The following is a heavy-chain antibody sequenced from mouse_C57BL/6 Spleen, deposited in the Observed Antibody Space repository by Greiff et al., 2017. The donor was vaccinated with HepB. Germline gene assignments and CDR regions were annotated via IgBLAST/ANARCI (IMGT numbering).Heavy chain of an antibody. Sequence: EVKLEESGPGLVKPSQSLSLTCSVTGYSITSGYYWNWIRQFPGNKLEWMGYISYDGSNNYNPSLKNRISITRDTSKNQFFLKLNSVTTEDTATYYCATGTRYFDYWGQGTTLTVSS. CDR2: ISYDGSN. V-gene: IGHV3-6*01. J-gene: IGHJ2*01. D-gene: IGHD4-1*01. CDR1: GYSITSGYY. CDR3: ATGTRYFDY.